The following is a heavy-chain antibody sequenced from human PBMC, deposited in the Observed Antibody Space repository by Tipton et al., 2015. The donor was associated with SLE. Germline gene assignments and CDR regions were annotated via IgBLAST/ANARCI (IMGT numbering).Heavy chain of an antibody. Sequence: SLRLSCAASGFIFSSFALHWVRQAPGKGLEWVAVISSDGSKRYYADSVRGRFTISRDASKNTVFLHMASLRVDDTSVYYCVRGASTCIGIDYWGQGTLVTVSS. CDR1: GFIFSSFA. CDR2: ISSDGSKR. J-gene: IGHJ4*02. V-gene: IGHV3-30*04. D-gene: IGHD2-8*01. CDR3: VRGASTCIGIDY.